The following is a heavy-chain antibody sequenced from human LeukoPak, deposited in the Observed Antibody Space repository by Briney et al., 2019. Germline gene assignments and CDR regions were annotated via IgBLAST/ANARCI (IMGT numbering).Heavy chain of an antibody. D-gene: IGHD2-2*01. V-gene: IGHV1-69*13. Sequence: ASVKVSCKASGGTFSSYAISWVRQAPGQGLEWMGGIIPIFGTANYAQKFQGRVTITADESTSTAYMELSSLRSEDTAVYYYARTLYCSSTSCYSRGYYDLWGQGTLVTVSS. CDR3: ARTLYCSSTSCYSRGYYDL. CDR2: IIPIFGTA. CDR1: GGTFSSYA. J-gene: IGHJ4*02.